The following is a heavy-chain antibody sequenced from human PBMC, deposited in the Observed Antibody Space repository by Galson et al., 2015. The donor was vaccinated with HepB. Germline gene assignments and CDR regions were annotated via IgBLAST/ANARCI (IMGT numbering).Heavy chain of an antibody. D-gene: IGHD4-17*01. CDR3: ASQLTSRIKYGDYVF. J-gene: IGHJ4*02. CDR1: GYTFTGYY. CDR2: INPNSGGT. V-gene: IGHV1-2*02. Sequence: SVKVSCKASGYTFTGYYMHWVRQAPGQGLEWMGWINPNSGGTNYAQKFQGRVTMTRDTSISTAYMELSRLRSDDTAVYYCASQLTSRIKYGDYVFWGQGTLVTVSS.